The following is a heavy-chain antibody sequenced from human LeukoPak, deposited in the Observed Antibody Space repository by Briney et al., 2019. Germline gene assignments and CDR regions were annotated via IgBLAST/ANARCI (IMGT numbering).Heavy chain of an antibody. CDR3: ARAGYCSGGSCYSRRGPFYY. D-gene: IGHD2-15*01. CDR1: GRSFSGYY. CDR2: INHSGST. Sequence: SETRSPTCAVFGRSFSGYYCSWIRQPPGKGLEWIGEINHSGSTNYNPSLKSRVTKSVDTSKNQFSLKLSAVTAADTAVYYCARAGYCSGGSCYSRRGPFYYWGQGTLVTVSS. V-gene: IGHV4-34*01. J-gene: IGHJ4*02.